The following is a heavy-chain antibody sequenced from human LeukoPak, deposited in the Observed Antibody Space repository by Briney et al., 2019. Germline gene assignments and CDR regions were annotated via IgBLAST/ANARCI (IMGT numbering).Heavy chain of an antibody. V-gene: IGHV3-74*01. J-gene: IGHJ4*02. CDR2: INTDGSST. Sequence: PGGSLRLSCAASGFTFSSYWMHWVRHAPGKGLVWVPRINTDGSSTSYADSVKGRFTISRDNAKNTLYLQMNSLRAEDTAVYYCARDSRYCSSTSCQEEFDYWGQGTLVTVSS. CDR3: ARDSRYCSSTSCQEEFDY. D-gene: IGHD2-2*01. CDR1: GFTFSSYW.